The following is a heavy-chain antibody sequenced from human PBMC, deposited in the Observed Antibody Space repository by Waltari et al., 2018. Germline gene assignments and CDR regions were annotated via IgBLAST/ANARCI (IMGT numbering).Heavy chain of an antibody. V-gene: IGHV3-30-3*01. CDR2: ISYDGSNK. CDR3: ARDFADDAFDI. CDR1: GFTFSSYA. J-gene: IGHJ3*02. Sequence: QVQLVESGGGVVQPGRSLRLSCAASGFTFSSYAMHWVRQAPGKGLEWVAVISYDGSNKYYADSVKGRFTISRDNSKNTLYLQMNSLRAEDTAVYYCARDFADDAFDIWGQGTMVTVSS.